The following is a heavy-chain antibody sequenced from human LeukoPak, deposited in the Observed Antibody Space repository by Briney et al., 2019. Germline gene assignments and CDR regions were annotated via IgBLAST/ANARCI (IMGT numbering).Heavy chain of an antibody. D-gene: IGHD5-18*01. CDR1: GGSISSYY. CDR2: NYYSGST. V-gene: IGHV4-59*08. Sequence: SETLSLTCIVSGGSISSYYWSWIRQPPGKGLEWIGYNYYSGSTNYNPSLKSRVTISVDTSKNQSSLKLSSVTAADTGVYYCARHSYGFDYWGQGTLVTVSS. J-gene: IGHJ4*02. CDR3: ARHSYGFDY.